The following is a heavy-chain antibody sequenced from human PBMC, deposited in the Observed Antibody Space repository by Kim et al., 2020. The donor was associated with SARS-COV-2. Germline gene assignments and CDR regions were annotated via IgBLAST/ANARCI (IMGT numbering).Heavy chain of an antibody. CDR2: IYYSGST. CDR3: ARRRILWFGELCAFDI. CDR1: GGSISSSSYY. D-gene: IGHD3-10*01. V-gene: IGHV4-39*01. J-gene: IGHJ3*02. Sequence: SETLSLTCTVSGGSISSSSYYWGWIRQPPGKGLEWIGSIYYSGSTYYNPSLKSRVTISVDTSKNQFSLKLSSVTAADTAVYYCARRRILWFGELCAFDIWGQGTMVTVSS.